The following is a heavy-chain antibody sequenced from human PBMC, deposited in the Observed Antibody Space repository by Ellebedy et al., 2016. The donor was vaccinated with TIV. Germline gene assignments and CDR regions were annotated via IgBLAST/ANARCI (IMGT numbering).Heavy chain of an antibody. CDR1: GGSFSGYY. Sequence: SETLSLTCAVYGGSFSGYYWSWIRQPPGKGLEWIGEINHSGSTNYNPSLTSRVTVSVDTSKNQFSLKLSSVTAADTAVYYCARKVRAQLWSWFDPWGQGTLVTVSS. D-gene: IGHD2-21*01. J-gene: IGHJ5*02. V-gene: IGHV4-34*01. CDR2: INHSGST. CDR3: ARKVRAQLWSWFDP.